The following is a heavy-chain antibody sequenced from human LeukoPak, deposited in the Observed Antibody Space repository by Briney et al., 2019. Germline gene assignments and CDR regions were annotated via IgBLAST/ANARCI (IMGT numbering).Heavy chain of an antibody. D-gene: IGHD3-16*02. CDR3: ARAGYLYTVLFDY. CDR1: GGPISSCSYH. V-gene: IGHV4-61*02. J-gene: IGHJ4*02. CDR2: IYTSGSP. Sequence: SQTLSLTCTVSGGPISSCSYHGSWIPQPAGKGLDWIGRIYTSGSPTYNPSLKSRVTISVDTSKNQFSLKLSSVTAADTAVYYRARAGYLYTVLFDYWGQGTLVTVSS.